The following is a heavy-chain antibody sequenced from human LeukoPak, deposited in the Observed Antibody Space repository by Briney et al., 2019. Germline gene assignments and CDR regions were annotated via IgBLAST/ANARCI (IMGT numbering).Heavy chain of an antibody. Sequence: PGRSLRLSCAASGFTFRQNAMHWVRQAPGKGLEWVTAIRYDGSNDYHADSVKGRFTISRDNSKNTLSLQMNSLRAEDTAVYYCAREADCSGGSCYRGAFDIWGQGTMVTVSA. CDR1: GFTFRQNA. CDR2: IRYDGSND. J-gene: IGHJ3*02. D-gene: IGHD2-15*01. V-gene: IGHV3-33*01. CDR3: AREADCSGGSCYRGAFDI.